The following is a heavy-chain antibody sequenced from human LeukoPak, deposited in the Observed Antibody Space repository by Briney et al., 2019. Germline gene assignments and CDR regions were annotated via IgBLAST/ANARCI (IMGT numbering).Heavy chain of an antibody. CDR2: IGTSSTTI. D-gene: IGHD6-25*01. J-gene: IGHJ6*03. Sequence: GGSLRLSGAASGFTYSSYTMNWVRQPPGKGLEWVSNIGTSSTTIYYADSVKGRFTISRDNAKNSLYLQMNSLRADDTAVYYCARFAAGGSYYYYMDVWGKGTTVTVSS. V-gene: IGHV3-48*01. CDR3: ARFAAGGSYYYYMDV. CDR1: GFTYSSYT.